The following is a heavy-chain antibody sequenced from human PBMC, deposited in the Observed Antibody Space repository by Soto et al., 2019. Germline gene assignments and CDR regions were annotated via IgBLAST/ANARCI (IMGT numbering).Heavy chain of an antibody. V-gene: IGHV4-34*01. CDR2: INHSGST. J-gene: IGHJ6*02. D-gene: IGHD5-12*01. Sequence: ETLSLTCAVYGGSFSGYYWIWIRQPPGKGLEWIGEINHSGSTNYNPSLKSRVTISVDTSKNQFSLKLSSVTAADTAVYYCARGRVATIGYYYYYGMDVWGQGTTVTVSS. CDR1: GGSFSGYY. CDR3: ARGRVATIGYYYYYGMDV.